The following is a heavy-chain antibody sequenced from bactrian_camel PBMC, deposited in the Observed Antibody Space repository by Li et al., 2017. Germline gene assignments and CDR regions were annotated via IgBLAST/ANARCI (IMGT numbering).Heavy chain of an antibody. V-gene: IGHV3S31*01. J-gene: IGHJ6*01. Sequence: VQLVESGGGSVQAGGSLRLSCASSGSIYGTLCMGWVRQAPEKEREGVAGIDSDGDTTYADFVKGRFTISRDSAKNTLNLQMNNLEPDDTAVYFCAPDAGQSRCSAGFCYCAWGEGTQVTVSS. CDR3: APDAGQSRCSAGFCYCA. CDR2: IDSDGDTT. CDR1: GSIYGTLC. D-gene: IGHD2*01.